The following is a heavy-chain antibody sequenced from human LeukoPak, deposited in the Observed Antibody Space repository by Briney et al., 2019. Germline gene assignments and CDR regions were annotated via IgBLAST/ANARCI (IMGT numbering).Heavy chain of an antibody. V-gene: IGHV3-23*01. CDR1: GFSFSSYW. J-gene: IGHJ4*02. D-gene: IGHD3-22*01. CDR2: ISASGGST. CDR3: AKTSSVVAYPPFDY. Sequence: GGSLRLSCAASGFSFSSYWMSWVRQAPGKGLEWVSAISASGGSTYYADSVKGRFTISRDNSKNTLYMQMNSLSAEDTAVYYCAKTSSVVAYPPFDYWGQGTLVTVSS.